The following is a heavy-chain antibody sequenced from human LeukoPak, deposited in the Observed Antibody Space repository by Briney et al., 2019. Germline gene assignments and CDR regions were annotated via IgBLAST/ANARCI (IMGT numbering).Heavy chain of an antibody. CDR3: ARDKGQYGSGTRGFTWFDP. D-gene: IGHD3-10*01. V-gene: IGHV4-34*01. Sequence: SETLSLTCAVYGGSFSGYYWSWIRQPPGKGLEWMGEINHSGSTNYNPSLKSRVAISVDTSKNQFSLKLGSVTAADTAVYYCARDKGQYGSGTRGFTWFDPWGQGTLVTVSS. CDR2: INHSGST. J-gene: IGHJ5*02. CDR1: GGSFSGYY.